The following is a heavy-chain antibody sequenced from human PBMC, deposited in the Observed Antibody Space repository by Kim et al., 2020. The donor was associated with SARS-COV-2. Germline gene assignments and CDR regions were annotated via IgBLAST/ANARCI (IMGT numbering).Heavy chain of an antibody. CDR1: GYTLTEFS. Sequence: ASVKVSCKVSGYTLTEFSMHWVRQAPGKGLEWMGGFDPEVGETIYAQKFQGRVTMTADTSTDTAYMELSSLRSEDTALYYCATVVAYCGGDCYSGWFDPWGQGTLVTVCS. J-gene: IGHJ5*02. CDR3: ATVVAYCGGDCYSGWFDP. CDR2: FDPEVGET. D-gene: IGHD2-21*02. V-gene: IGHV1-24*01.